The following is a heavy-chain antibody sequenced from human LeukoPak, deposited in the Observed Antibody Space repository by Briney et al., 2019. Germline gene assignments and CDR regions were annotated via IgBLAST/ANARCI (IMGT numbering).Heavy chain of an antibody. V-gene: IGHV3-66*01. Sequence: GGSLRLSCAASGFTVSYTYMTWVRQAPGKGLEWVSVIYSGGFTDYADSVKGRFSISRDNSKNTLYLQMNSLRAEDTAVYYCARDLTGDRNFDYWGQGTLVTVSS. CDR1: GFTVSYTY. CDR2: IYSGGFT. D-gene: IGHD3-16*01. J-gene: IGHJ4*02. CDR3: ARDLTGDRNFDY.